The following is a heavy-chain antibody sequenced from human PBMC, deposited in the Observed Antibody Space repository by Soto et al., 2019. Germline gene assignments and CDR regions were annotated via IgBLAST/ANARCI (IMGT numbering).Heavy chain of an antibody. J-gene: IGHJ6*02. CDR3: ARRSVSSSWYWGYYGMDV. Sequence: GESLKISCKGSGYSFTSYWISWVRQMPGKGLEWMGRIDPSDSYTNYSPSFQGHVTISADKSISTAYLQWSSLKASDTAMYYCARRSVSSSWYWGYYGMDVWGQGTTVTVSS. CDR2: IDPSDSYT. D-gene: IGHD6-13*01. V-gene: IGHV5-10-1*01. CDR1: GYSFTSYW.